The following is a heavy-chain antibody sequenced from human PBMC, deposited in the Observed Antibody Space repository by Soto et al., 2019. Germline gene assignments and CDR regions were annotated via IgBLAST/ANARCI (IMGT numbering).Heavy chain of an antibody. J-gene: IGHJ5*02. CDR2: INAGNGNT. CDR3: ATGVWRQKMFYGRFDP. CDR1: GGTCTTYA. D-gene: IGHD3-10*01. Sequence: ASVKVTCKTSGGTCTTYAFHWVRQAPGQRLEWMGWINAGNGNTKYSQKFQGRVTFTRDTSASTAYMELYSLTSEDTALYFCATGVWRQKMFYGRFDPWGQGTLVTVSS. V-gene: IGHV1-3*01.